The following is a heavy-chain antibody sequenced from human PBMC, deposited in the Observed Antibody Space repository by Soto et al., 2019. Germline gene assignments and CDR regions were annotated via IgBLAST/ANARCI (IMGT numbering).Heavy chain of an antibody. J-gene: IGHJ3*02. V-gene: IGHV3-23*01. Sequence: WGSLRLSCAASAFIFRTYAINWCRDSPVKGLECVSAISSSGDSTYYAESVRGRITISRDNSINTLYLHMRSLRPEDTAVYYCAHPRGYGVFDAVEIWGQGTMVTVSS. CDR1: AFIFRTYA. D-gene: IGHD4-17*01. CDR3: AHPRGYGVFDAVEI. CDR2: ISSSGDST.